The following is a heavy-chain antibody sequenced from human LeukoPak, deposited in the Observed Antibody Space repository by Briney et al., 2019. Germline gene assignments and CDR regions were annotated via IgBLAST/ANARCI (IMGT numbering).Heavy chain of an antibody. J-gene: IGHJ4*02. CDR1: GGTFSSYG. D-gene: IGHD3-10*01. V-gene: IGHV1-69*10. CDR3: AREVYGSGSRYFDY. Sequence: SVTVSCKASGGTFSSYGISWVRQAPGQGLEWMGRIIPMLSIANYAQKFQGRVTITADKSTSTAYMELSSLRPEDTAVYYCAREVYGSGSRYFDYWGQGSLVTVSS. CDR2: IIPMLSIA.